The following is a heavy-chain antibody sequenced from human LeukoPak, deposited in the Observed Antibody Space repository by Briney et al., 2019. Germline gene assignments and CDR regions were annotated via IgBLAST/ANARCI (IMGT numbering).Heavy chain of an antibody. V-gene: IGHV4-4*07. CDR3: ARESSV. J-gene: IGHJ6*04. CDR2: IYTSGST. D-gene: IGHD2-2*01. Sequence: SETLSLTCTVSGGSIRTFYWSWIRQPAGKGLEWIGRIYTSGSTYYNPSLKSRVTISVDTSKNQFSLKLSSVTAADTAVYYCARESSVWGKGTTVTVSS. CDR1: GGSIRTFY.